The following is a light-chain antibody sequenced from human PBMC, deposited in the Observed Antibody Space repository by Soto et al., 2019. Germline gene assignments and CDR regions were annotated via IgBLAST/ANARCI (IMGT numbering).Light chain of an antibody. CDR1: QSVSSY. V-gene: IGKV3-11*01. CDR3: QQRNSWPPTFT. J-gene: IGKJ5*01. CDR2: DTS. Sequence: EIVLTQSPATLSFSPWEGATLSCRSSQSVSSYLAWYQQKPGQAPRLLIYDTSIRATGIPARFSGSGSGTDFTLTISSLEPEDFAVYYCQQRNSWPPTFTFGQGTRLEIK.